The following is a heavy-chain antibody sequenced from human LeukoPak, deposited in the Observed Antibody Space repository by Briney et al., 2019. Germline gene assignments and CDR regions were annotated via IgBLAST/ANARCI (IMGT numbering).Heavy chain of an antibody. Sequence: GGSLRLSCAASGFTFSSYSMNWVRQAPGKGLEWVSSISSSSSYIYYADSVKGRFTISRDNAKNSLYLQMNSLRAEDTAVYYGARGAGIAVAGQVDYWGQGTLVTVSS. CDR2: ISSSSSYI. J-gene: IGHJ4*02. CDR3: ARGAGIAVAGQVDY. D-gene: IGHD6-19*01. CDR1: GFTFSSYS. V-gene: IGHV3-21*01.